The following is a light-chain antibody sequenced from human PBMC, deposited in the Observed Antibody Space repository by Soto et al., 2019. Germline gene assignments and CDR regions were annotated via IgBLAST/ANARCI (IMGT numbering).Light chain of an antibody. V-gene: IGLV2-18*02. CDR1: SSEVGSYNR. CDR3: SSYTSSSPPYV. J-gene: IGLJ1*01. CDR2: EVS. Sequence: QSVLTQPPSLSGAPRQAVPISCTGNSSEVGSYNRVSWYQQPPGTAPKLMIYEVSNRPSGVPDRFSGSKSGNTASLTISGLQAEDEADYYCSSYTSSSPPYVFGTGTKVTVL.